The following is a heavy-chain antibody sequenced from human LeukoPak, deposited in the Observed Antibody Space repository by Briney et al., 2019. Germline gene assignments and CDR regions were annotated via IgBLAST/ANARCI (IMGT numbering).Heavy chain of an antibody. CDR1: GFTFSSYG. CDR2: ISYDGSNK. D-gene: IGHD1-26*01. Sequence: GRSLRLSCAASGFTFSSYGLHWVRQAPGKGLEWVAVISYDGSNKFCADSVKGRFTISRDNSKNTLYLQMNSLRAEDTAMYYCAKNTGTYDGLIDSWGQGTLVTASS. CDR3: AKNTGTYDGLIDS. J-gene: IGHJ4*02. V-gene: IGHV3-30*18.